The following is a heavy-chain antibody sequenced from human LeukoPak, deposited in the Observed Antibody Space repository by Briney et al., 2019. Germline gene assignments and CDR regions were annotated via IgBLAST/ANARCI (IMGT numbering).Heavy chain of an antibody. CDR1: GFTFSSYG. CDR3: ARGGGYGSGSHYYFDQ. V-gene: IGHV3-30*03. D-gene: IGHD3-10*01. CDR2: ISYDGSNK. J-gene: IGHJ4*02. Sequence: GGSLRLSCAASGFTFSSYGMHWVRQAPGKGLGWVAVISYDGSNKYYADSVKGRFTISRDNSKNTLYLQMNSLRAEDTAVYYCARGGGYGSGSHYYFDQWGQGTLVTVSS.